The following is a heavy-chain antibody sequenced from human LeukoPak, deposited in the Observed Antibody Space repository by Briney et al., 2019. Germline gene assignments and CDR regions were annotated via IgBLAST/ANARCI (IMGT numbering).Heavy chain of an antibody. CDR1: GYSFTSYW. CDR2: IYPGDSDT. CDR3: AKVGTVAGTFYAAFHV. D-gene: IGHD6-19*01. J-gene: IGHJ3*01. Sequence: KTGESLKISCKGSGYSFTSYWIGWVRQMPGKGLEWMGIIYPGDSDTRYSPSFQGQVTISADKSISTAYLQWSSLKASDTAMYYCAKVGTVAGTFYAAFHVWGQGTMVTVSS. V-gene: IGHV5-51*01.